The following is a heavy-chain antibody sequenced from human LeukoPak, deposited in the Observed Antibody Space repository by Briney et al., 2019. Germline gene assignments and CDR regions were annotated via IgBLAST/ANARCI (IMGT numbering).Heavy chain of an antibody. CDR3: ARERWLQSYNWFDP. CDR1: GFTVSSNY. D-gene: IGHD5-24*01. Sequence: GGSLRLSCAASGFTVSSNYMSWVRQAPGKGLEWVSVIYSGGSTYYADSVKGRFTISRDNSKNTLYLQMNSLRAEDTAVYYCARERWLQSYNWFDPWGQGTLVTVSS. J-gene: IGHJ5*02. V-gene: IGHV3-66*01. CDR2: IYSGGST.